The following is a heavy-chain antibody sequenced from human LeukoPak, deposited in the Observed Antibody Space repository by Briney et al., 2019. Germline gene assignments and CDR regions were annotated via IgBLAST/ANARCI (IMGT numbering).Heavy chain of an antibody. V-gene: IGHV3-30-3*01. CDR1: GFTFSSYA. D-gene: IGHD5-24*01. CDR3: ARRDGYNLDY. CDR2: ISYDGSNK. Sequence: PGGSLRLSCAASGFTFSSYAMHWVRQAPGKGLEWVAVISYDGSNKYYADSVKGRFTISRDNAKNSLYLQMNSLRAEDTAVYYCARRDGYNLDYWGQGTLVTVSS. J-gene: IGHJ4*02.